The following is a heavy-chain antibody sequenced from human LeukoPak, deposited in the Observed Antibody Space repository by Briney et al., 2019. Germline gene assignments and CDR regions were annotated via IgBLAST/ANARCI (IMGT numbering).Heavy chain of an antibody. CDR2: IYTREST. V-gene: IGHV4-61*02. J-gene: IGHJ4*02. D-gene: IGHD3-10*01. CDR1: GDSISSGAYY. CDR3: ARGGSYYCCAYLLVN. Sequence: PPQTLSLTCTVSGDSISSGAYYCSWLRQPAGKGLEGVARIYTRESTNYNPSLKSRVTISLDTSKIQFSLQLGAVTAADSAVYYCARGGSYYCCAYLLVNWGGGTLVSISS.